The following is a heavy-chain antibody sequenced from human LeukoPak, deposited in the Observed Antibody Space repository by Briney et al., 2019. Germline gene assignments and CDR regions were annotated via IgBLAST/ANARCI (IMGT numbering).Heavy chain of an antibody. V-gene: IGHV3-30*02. CDR2: IRYDGSNK. J-gene: IGHJ4*02. D-gene: IGHD6-19*01. CDR3: AKDRRSSGRYLVAY. Sequence: PGGSLRLSCAASGFTFSSYGMHWVRQAPGKGLEWVAFIRYDGSNKYYADSVKGRFTISRDNSKNTLYLQMNSLRAEDTAVYYCAKDRRSSGRYLVAYWGQGTLVTVSS. CDR1: GFTFSSYG.